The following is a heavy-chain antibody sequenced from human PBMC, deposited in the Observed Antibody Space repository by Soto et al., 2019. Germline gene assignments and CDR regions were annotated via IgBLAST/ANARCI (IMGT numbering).Heavy chain of an antibody. V-gene: IGHV1-18*04. D-gene: IGHD6-13*01. CDR3: ARDGEQQLAYYYYYGMDV. J-gene: IGHJ6*02. Sequence: QVQLVQSGAEVKKPGASVKVSCKASGYTFTSYGISWVRQAPGQGLEWMGWISAYNGNTNYAQKLQGRVTMTTDTSTSTAYMELRSLRADDTAVYYCARDGEQQLAYYYYYGMDVWGQGTTVTVSS. CDR1: GYTFTSYG. CDR2: ISAYNGNT.